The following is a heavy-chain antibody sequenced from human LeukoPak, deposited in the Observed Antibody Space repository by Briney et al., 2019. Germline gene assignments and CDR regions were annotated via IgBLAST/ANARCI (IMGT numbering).Heavy chain of an antibody. CDR3: ARDDPLDKISSGWGP. CDR1: GYTFTSYG. CDR2: ISAYNGNT. Sequence: GASVKVSCKASGYTFTSYGISWVRQAPGQGLEWMGWISAYNGNTNYAQKFQGRVTMTRDTSTSTVYMELSSLRSEDTAVYYCARDDPLDKISSGWGPWGQGTLVTVSS. V-gene: IGHV1-18*01. J-gene: IGHJ5*02. D-gene: IGHD6-19*01.